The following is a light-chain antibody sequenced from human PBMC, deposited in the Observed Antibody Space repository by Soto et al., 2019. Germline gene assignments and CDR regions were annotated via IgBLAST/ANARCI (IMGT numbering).Light chain of an antibody. J-gene: IGKJ1*01. Sequence: EIVLTQSPRTLSLSPGERATLSCRASQSVSSNLAWYQQKPGQAPRLLISDASSRATDVPDRFSGSGSGTDFSLTISRLQPEDFAVYYCQQYGNYPVTFGQGTTGDIK. CDR1: QSVSSN. V-gene: IGKV3-20*01. CDR2: DAS. CDR3: QQYGNYPVT.